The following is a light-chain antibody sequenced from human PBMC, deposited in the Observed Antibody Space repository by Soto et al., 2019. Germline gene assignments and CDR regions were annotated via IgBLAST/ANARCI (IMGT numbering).Light chain of an antibody. V-gene: IGLV2-14*01. J-gene: IGLJ1*01. CDR3: SSYTSASTLLYL. CDR2: GVT. Sequence: QSALTQPASVSGSPGHSITISCTGTSSDVGGYNYVSWYQQHPGIAPKLLIYGVTNRPSGVSPRFSGSKSRNTASLTISGLQAEDEADYLCSSYTSASTLLYLFGTGTKLTVL. CDR1: SSDVGGYNY.